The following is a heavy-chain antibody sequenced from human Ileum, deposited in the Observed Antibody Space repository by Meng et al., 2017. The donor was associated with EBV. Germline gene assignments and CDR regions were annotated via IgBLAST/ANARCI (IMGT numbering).Heavy chain of an antibody. V-gene: IGHV4-34*01. J-gene: IGHJ4*02. Sequence: QVQLQQWGAGLLKPSETLSLTCGVYGWSFSDYYWSWIRQSPGKGLEWIGEIHPSGITNYNPSLNSRVTISVDTSKNQFSLKLTSVTAADTAMYYCTRGLDYANQGYWGQGTMVTVSA. CDR1: GWSFSDYY. CDR3: TRGLDYANQGY. D-gene: IGHD4-17*01. CDR2: IHPSGIT.